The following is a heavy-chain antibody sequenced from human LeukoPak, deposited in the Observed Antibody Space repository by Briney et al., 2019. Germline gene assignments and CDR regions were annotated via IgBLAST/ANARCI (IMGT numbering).Heavy chain of an antibody. CDR2: INHSGST. CDR3: ARDQGFLGY. D-gene: IGHD3-3*01. J-gene: IGHJ4*02. CDR1: GGSFSGYY. V-gene: IGHV4-34*01. Sequence: PSETLSLTCAVYGGSFSGYYWSWVRQPPGKGLEWIGEINHSGSTNYNPSLKSRVTISVDTSKNQFSLKLSSVTAADTAVYYCARDQGFLGYWGQGTLVTVSS.